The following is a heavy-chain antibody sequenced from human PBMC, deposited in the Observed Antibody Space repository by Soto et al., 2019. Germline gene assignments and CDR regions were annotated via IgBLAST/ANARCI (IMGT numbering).Heavy chain of an antibody. J-gene: IGHJ4*02. CDR1: GGSVSSSDSA. V-gene: IGHV4-39*01. CDR2: IDYSGTI. Sequence: QLQLQESGPGLVKPSETLSLTCNASGGSVSSSDSAWGWIRQSPGKGLEWIGTIDYSGTIYYIPSHKSRITLSIDTPKNQISLKMTSVTAADTAVYYCARHGHNQGFEYYFDTWGQGTLVTVSS. CDR3: ARHGHNQGFEYYFDT.